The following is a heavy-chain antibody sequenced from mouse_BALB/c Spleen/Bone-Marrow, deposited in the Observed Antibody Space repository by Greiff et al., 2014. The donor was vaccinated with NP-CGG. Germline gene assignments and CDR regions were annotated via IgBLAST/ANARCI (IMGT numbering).Heavy chain of an antibody. CDR3: TRDYDWVPDC. J-gene: IGHJ2*01. V-gene: IGHV1S22*01. CDR1: GYTFTSYW. Sequence: LQQSGSELVRPGASVKLSCKASGYTFTSYWMHWVKQRPGQGLEWIGNIYPGSGSTNYDEKFKSKATLTVDTSSSTAYMQLSSLTFEDSAVYYCTRDYDWVPDCWGQGTTLTVSS. D-gene: IGHD1-1*01. CDR2: IYPGSGST.